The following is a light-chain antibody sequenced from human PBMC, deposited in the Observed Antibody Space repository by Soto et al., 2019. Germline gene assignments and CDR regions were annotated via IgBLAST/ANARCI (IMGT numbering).Light chain of an antibody. CDR3: QQRSKWPPIT. CDR2: DES. V-gene: IGKV3-11*01. CDR1: QSVSSS. J-gene: IGKJ5*01. Sequence: EIVLTQSPATLSLSPGARATLSCRDSQSVSSSLAWYQQQPGQAPGLLIYDESNRATGIPARFSGSGSWTDFTLTISSLERDDCPVYCCQQRSKWPPITFGQGTRLEIK.